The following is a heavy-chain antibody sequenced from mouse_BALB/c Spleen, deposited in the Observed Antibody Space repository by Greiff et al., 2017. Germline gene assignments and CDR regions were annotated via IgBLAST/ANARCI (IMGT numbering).Heavy chain of an antibody. CDR2: ISSGGST. Sequence: EVMLVESGGGLVKPGGSLKLSCAASGFTFSSYAMSWVRQTPEKRLEWVASISSGGSTYYPDSVKGRFTISRDNARNILYLQMSSLRSEDTAMYYCARSYDGYYAWFAYWGQGTLVTVSA. V-gene: IGHV5-6-5*01. CDR1: GFTFSSYA. CDR3: ARSYDGYYAWFAY. D-gene: IGHD2-3*01. J-gene: IGHJ3*01.